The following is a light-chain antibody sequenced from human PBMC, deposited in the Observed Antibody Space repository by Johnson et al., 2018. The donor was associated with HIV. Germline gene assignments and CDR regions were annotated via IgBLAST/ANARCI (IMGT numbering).Light chain of an antibody. V-gene: IGLV1-51*01. CDR2: DDN. J-gene: IGLJ1*01. CDR1: TSNIGKND. CDR3: GTWDSSVSGFV. Sequence: SVLTQPPSVSAAPGQLVTISCSGSTSNIGKNDVSWYQQFPGTAPKVLIYDDNKRPSGIPDRVSGSKSGTSATLGITGLQTGDEAYYYCGTWDSSVSGFVFGTGTKVTVL.